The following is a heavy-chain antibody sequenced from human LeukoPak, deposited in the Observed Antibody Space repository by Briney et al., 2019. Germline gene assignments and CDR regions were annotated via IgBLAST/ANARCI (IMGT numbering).Heavy chain of an antibody. V-gene: IGHV3-52*01. D-gene: IGHD5-18*01. J-gene: IGHJ4*02. CDR1: GFTFSSSW. CDR3: ARDKTRGLGYSYSKSGNYFDY. Sequence: PGGSLRLSCAASGFTFSSSWMHWVCQAPEKGLEWGADIKCDGSEQYYVASVKGRFPISRDSAKNSLYLKMNSLRDEDTAVYSCARDKTRGLGYSYSKSGNYFDYWGQGTLVTVSS. CDR2: IKCDGSEQ.